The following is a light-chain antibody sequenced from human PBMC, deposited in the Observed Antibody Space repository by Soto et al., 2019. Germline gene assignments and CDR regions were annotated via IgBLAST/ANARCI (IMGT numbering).Light chain of an antibody. Sequence: QSVLTQPPSVSGAPGQRVTISCTGSSSNFGAGYDVHWYQQVPGTAPKLLIYGNNNRPSGVADRFSGSKSGTSASLAITGLQAEDEADYYCQSYESSLSGNVFGTGTKVTVL. CDR1: SSNFGAGYD. V-gene: IGLV1-40*01. CDR2: GNN. CDR3: QSYESSLSGNV. J-gene: IGLJ1*01.